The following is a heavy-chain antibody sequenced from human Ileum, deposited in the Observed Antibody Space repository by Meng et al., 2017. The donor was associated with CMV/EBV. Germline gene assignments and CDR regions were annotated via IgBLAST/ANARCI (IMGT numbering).Heavy chain of an antibody. Sequence: GGSLRLSCAASGFSFSTFTMGWVRQAPGKGLEWVSTFDVTGGGAALYTDSVKGRFTISRDPSENTLYLQMNSLRVDDTALYYCAKGVTSGSPYRAFDLLGQGTKVTVSS. D-gene: IGHD3-22*01. CDR2: FDVTGGGAA. V-gene: IGHV3-23*01. J-gene: IGHJ3*01. CDR1: GFSFSTFT. CDR3: AKGVTSGSPYRAFDL.